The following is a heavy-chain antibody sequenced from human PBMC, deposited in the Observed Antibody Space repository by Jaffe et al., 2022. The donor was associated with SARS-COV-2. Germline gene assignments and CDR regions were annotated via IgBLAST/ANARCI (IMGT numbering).Heavy chain of an antibody. D-gene: IGHD2-8*01. CDR1: GFTFSTNA. V-gene: IGHV3-23*01. CDR3: ARGCRSDWLDIDY. CDR2: IAGRSQYI. Sequence: EVHLLESGGGLVQPGGSLSLSCAASGFTFSTNAMSWVRQAPGKGLEWVAGIAGRSQYIHYAASVQGRFTISRDNSKNTLYLQMNSLSAGDTAVYYCARGCRSDWLDIDYWGQGTLVTVSS. J-gene: IGHJ4*02.